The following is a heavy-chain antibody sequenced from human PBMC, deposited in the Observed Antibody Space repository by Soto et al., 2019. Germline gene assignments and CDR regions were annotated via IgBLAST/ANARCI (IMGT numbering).Heavy chain of an antibody. D-gene: IGHD6-6*01. J-gene: IGHJ4*02. CDR2: IGGSGART. V-gene: IGHV3-23*01. CDR3: SKGYSNSFLADY. CDR1: GFTFSSFA. Sequence: EVQLLESGGNLVQPGGSLRLSCAASGFTFSSFARSWVGQAPGRGLEWVSGIGGSGARTYYAESVKGRFTISRDNSKNTLFLQMNILEAEDTAVYYCSKGYSNSFLADYWGQGTLVTVSS.